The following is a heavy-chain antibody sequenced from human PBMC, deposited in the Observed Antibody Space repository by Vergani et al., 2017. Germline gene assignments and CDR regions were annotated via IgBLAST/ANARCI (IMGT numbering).Heavy chain of an antibody. CDR3: AKEITPYYYYMDV. CDR2: ISSSGSTK. Sequence: QVQLVESGGGLVKPGGSLRLSCAASGFTFSDYYMSWIRQAPGKGLEWVSYISSSGSTKYYADSVKGRFTISRDNSKNTLYLQMNSLRAEDTAVYYCAKEITPYYYYMDVWGKGTTVTVSS. V-gene: IGHV3-11*04. CDR1: GFTFSDYY. J-gene: IGHJ6*03. D-gene: IGHD3-16*01.